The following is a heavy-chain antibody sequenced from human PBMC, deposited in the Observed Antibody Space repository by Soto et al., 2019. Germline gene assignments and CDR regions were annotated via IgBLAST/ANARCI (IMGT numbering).Heavy chain of an antibody. CDR2: IIPIFGTA. J-gene: IGHJ5*02. D-gene: IGHD6-6*01. CDR3: ARDGDPVEQLVPYNWFDP. V-gene: IGHV1-69*01. CDR1: GGTFSSYA. Sequence: QVQLVQSGAEVKKPGSSVKVSCKASGGTFSSYAISWVRQAPGQGLEWMGGIIPIFGTANYAQKFQGRVTITADESTSTAYTELSSLRSEDTAVYYCARDGDPVEQLVPYNWFDPWGQGTLVTVSS.